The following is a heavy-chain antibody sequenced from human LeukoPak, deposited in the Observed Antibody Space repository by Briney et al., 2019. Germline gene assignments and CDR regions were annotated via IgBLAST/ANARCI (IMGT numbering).Heavy chain of an antibody. CDR3: AREKGGGITMVRGVIDY. CDR1: GYSISSGYY. CDR2: IYHSGST. J-gene: IGHJ4*02. D-gene: IGHD3-10*01. V-gene: IGHV4-38-2*02. Sequence: SETLSLTCTVSGYSISSGYYWGWIRQPPGKGLEWIGSIYHSGSTYYNPSLKSRVTISVDTSKNQFSLKLSSVTAADTAVYYCAREKGGGITMVRGVIDYWGQGTLVTVSS.